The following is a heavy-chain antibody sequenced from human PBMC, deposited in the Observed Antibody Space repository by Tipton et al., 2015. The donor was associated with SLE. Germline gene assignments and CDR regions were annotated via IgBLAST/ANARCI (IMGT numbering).Heavy chain of an antibody. D-gene: IGHD6-19*01. V-gene: IGHV4-61*08. J-gene: IGHJ4*02. Sequence: LRLSCTVSGGSISNRAYYWSWIRQPPGKGLEWIGYIYYSGSTSYNPSLKSRVTISVDTSKNQFSLKLSSVTAADTAVYYCASQDQGDSGWFFFDYWGQGTLVTVPS. CDR3: ASQDQGDSGWFFFDY. CDR1: GGSISNRAYY. CDR2: IYYSGST.